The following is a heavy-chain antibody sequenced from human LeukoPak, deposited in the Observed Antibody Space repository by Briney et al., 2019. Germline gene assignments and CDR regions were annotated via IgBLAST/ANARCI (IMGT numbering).Heavy chain of an antibody. CDR2: ISSSSIYI. CDR3: ARGGIPGMAAASDAFDI. J-gene: IGHJ3*02. D-gene: IGHD6-13*01. CDR1: GFTFSSYS. Sequence: PGGSLRLSCAASGFTFSSYSMNWVRQAPGKGLEWVSSISSSSIYIYYADSVKGRFTISRDNAKNSLFLQMNSLRAEDTAVYYCARGGIPGMAAASDAFDIWGQGTMVTVSS. V-gene: IGHV3-21*04.